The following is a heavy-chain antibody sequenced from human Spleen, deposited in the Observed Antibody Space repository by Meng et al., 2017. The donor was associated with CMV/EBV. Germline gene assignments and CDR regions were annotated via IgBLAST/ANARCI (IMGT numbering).Heavy chain of an antibody. CDR3: ARAICSSTSPCGMDV. Sequence: GGSLRLSCVASGFTFSSYAMHWVRQAPGKGLEWVAVISYDGSNKYYADSVKGRFTISRDNSKNTLYLQMNSLRAEDTAVYYCARAICSSTSPCGMDVWGQGTTVTVSS. J-gene: IGHJ6*02. CDR1: GFTFSSYA. V-gene: IGHV3-30-3*01. CDR2: ISYDGSNK. D-gene: IGHD2-2*01.